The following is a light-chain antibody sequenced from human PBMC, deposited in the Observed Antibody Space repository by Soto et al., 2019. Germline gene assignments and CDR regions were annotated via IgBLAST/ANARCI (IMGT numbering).Light chain of an antibody. CDR1: SGHTNYA. Sequence: QPVLPQSPSASASPGASVKPTCTLSSGHTNYAIAWHQQQPEKGPRFLMKINSDGSHSKGDGVPDRFSGSSSGAERYFTISSLQSEDEADYYCQTWGTGIVTFGGGTKVTVL. CDR2: INSDGSH. CDR3: QTWGTGIVT. V-gene: IGLV4-69*01. J-gene: IGLJ2*01.